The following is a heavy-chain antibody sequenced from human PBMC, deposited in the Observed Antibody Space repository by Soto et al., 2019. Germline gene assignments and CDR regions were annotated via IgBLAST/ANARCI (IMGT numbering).Heavy chain of an antibody. CDR1: GYTFSSYA. J-gene: IGHJ4*02. Sequence: SVKVSCKASGYTFSSYAISWVRQAPGQGLEWMGGIIPIFGTANYAQKFQGRVTITADESTSTAYMELSSLRSEDTAVYYCASGYCSSTSCYLYFDYWGQGTLVTVSS. D-gene: IGHD2-2*01. CDR3: ASGYCSSTSCYLYFDY. V-gene: IGHV1-69*13. CDR2: IIPIFGTA.